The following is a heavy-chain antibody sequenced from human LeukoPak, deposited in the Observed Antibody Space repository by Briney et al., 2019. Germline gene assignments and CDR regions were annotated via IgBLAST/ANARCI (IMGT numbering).Heavy chain of an antibody. Sequence: ASVKVSCKASGGTFSSYGISWVRQAPGQGLQWMGGIIPIFGAAKYAQKFQGRVTITADKSTSTAYMELSSLRSEDTAVYYCASSAGSCNPYDYGDYFCQSPFDYWGQGTLVTVSS. CDR3: ASSAGSCNPYDYGDYFCQSPFDY. D-gene: IGHD4-17*01. V-gene: IGHV1-69*06. J-gene: IGHJ4*02. CDR2: IIPIFGAA. CDR1: GGTFSSYG.